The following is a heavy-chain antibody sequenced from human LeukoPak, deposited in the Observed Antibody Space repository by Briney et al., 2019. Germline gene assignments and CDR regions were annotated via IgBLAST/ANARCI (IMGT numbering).Heavy chain of an antibody. D-gene: IGHD3-22*01. CDR2: ISGSGGST. CDR3: AKDLSRYYYDSSGYSDY. CDR1: GFTLSSYA. V-gene: IGHV3-23*01. Sequence: PGGSLRLSCAASGFTLSSYAMSWVRQAPGKGLEWVSAISGSGGSTYYADSVKGRFTISRDNSKNTLYLQMNSLRAEDTAVYYCAKDLSRYYYDSSGYSDYWGQGTLVTVSS. J-gene: IGHJ4*02.